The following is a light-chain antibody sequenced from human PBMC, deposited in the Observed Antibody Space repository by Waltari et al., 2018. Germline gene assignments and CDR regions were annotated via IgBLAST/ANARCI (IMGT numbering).Light chain of an antibody. CDR2: VHSDGTH. Sequence: QLVLTQSPSASASLGVSVTLTCTLSSGHSRYAITWHPQQPGTGPRYLMKVHSDGTHNRGDGIPDRFLGSSSGAERYLIISRLQSEDEADYYCQTWSPDTVLFGGGTKLTVL. J-gene: IGLJ2*01. CDR1: SGHSRYA. V-gene: IGLV4-69*01. CDR3: QTWSPDTVL.